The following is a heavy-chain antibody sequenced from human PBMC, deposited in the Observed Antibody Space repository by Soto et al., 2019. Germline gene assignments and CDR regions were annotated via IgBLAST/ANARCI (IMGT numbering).Heavy chain of an antibody. Sequence: QVQLVESGGGVVQPGTSLRLSCAASGFTLSSYSIHWVRQAPGKGLDWVAVISHDGNTQFYGDSVKGRFIVSRDNSRNTLYLQLNNLQAEDTAVYYCAKVSRPSRISTPDFDYWGQGTLVTVSS. CDR3: AKVSRPSRISTPDFDY. CDR2: ISHDGNTQ. J-gene: IGHJ4*02. V-gene: IGHV3-30-3*01. CDR1: GFTLSSYS.